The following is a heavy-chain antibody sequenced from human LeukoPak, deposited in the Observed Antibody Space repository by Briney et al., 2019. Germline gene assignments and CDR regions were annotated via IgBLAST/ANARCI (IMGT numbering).Heavy chain of an antibody. Sequence: PGGSLRLSCAASGFTFSSYSMNWVRQAPGKGLEWVSSISSSSSYIYYADSVKGRFTISRDNAKNSLYLQMNSLRAEDTAVCYCARANRVDIVATRLPDRIDYWGQGTLVTVSS. D-gene: IGHD5-12*01. CDR3: ARANRVDIVATRLPDRIDY. CDR2: ISSSSSYI. V-gene: IGHV3-21*01. J-gene: IGHJ4*02. CDR1: GFTFSSYS.